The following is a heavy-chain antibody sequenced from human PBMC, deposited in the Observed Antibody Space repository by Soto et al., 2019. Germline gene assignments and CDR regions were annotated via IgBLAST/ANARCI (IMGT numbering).Heavy chain of an antibody. V-gene: IGHV1-69*08. CDR1: GGTFSSYT. Sequence: QVQLVQSGAEVKKPGSSVKVSCKASGGTFSSYTISWVRQAPGQGLEWVGRIIPILGIANYAQKFQGRVTINAGKSTSTASMELSSLRSEDTAVYYCAREGYYYDSSGSPVYWGQGPLVTVSS. CDR3: AREGYYYDSSGSPVY. CDR2: IIPILGIA. D-gene: IGHD3-22*01. J-gene: IGHJ4*02.